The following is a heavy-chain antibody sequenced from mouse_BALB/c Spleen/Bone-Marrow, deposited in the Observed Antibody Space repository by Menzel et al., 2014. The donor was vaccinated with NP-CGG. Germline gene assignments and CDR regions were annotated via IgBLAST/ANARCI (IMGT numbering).Heavy chain of an antibody. D-gene: IGHD1-2*01. CDR2: ISYSANT. J-gene: IGHJ3*01. V-gene: IGHV3-2*02. CDR3: TRGTTAGFAY. CDR1: GYSITSDYA. Sequence: VQLQQSGPGLVKPSQSLSLTCTVTGYSITSDYAWKWIRQFPGNKLEWMGYISYSANTNYNPSFKSRISITRDTSKNQFFLQLNSVTADDTATYYFTRGTTAGFAYWGLGTLVTVSA.